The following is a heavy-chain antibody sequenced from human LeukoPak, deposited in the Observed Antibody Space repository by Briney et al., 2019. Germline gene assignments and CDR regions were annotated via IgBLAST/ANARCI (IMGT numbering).Heavy chain of an antibody. CDR3: TRVGYIDEGIDY. J-gene: IGHJ4*02. Sequence: GGSLRLFCVASGFPFSSYWMTWVRQAPGKGLEWVANIKQDGSKKSYVDSVKGRFTISRDNAKNSLYLQMNSLRAEDTAIYYCTRVGYIDEGIDYWGQGTLVTVSS. CDR1: GFPFSSYW. D-gene: IGHD5-24*01. CDR2: IKQDGSKK. V-gene: IGHV3-7*04.